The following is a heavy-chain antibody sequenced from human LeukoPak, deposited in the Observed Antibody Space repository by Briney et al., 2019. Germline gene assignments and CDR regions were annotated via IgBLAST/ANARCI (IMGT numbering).Heavy chain of an antibody. CDR1: GETLSGRY. CDR2: INHRGSA. V-gene: IGHV4-34*01. D-gene: IGHD5/OR15-5a*01. CDR3: ARGHPMPGRSVSRYYYNYYMDV. Sequence: SETLSLTCAVFGETLSGRYWTWIRQPPGKGLEWIGEINHRGSANYNPSFKSRVTISGDTSNQFSLTPASVTATDTAVYFCARGHPMPGRSVSRYYYNYYMDVWGNGTTVIVSS. J-gene: IGHJ6*03.